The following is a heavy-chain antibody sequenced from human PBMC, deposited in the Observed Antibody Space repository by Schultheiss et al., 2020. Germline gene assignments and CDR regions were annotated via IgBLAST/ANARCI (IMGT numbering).Heavy chain of an antibody. CDR1: GYTFTSYD. J-gene: IGHJ6*02. CDR3: ARDPRVTTKVASSYFGMDV. Sequence: ASVKVSCKASGYTFTSYDINWVRQATGQGLEWMGWINPNSGNTGYAQKFQGRVTMTRDTSTSTVYMELSSLRSEDTAVYYCARDPRVTTKVASSYFGMDVWGQGTTVTVSS. V-gene: IGHV1-8*01. CDR2: INPNSGNT. D-gene: IGHD2-2*01.